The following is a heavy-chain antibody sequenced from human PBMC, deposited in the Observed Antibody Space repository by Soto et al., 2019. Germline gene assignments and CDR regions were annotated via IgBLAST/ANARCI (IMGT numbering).Heavy chain of an antibody. CDR1: GGSFSTYY. CDR3: ANRLGSF. CDR2: THHSGST. Sequence: PSETLSLTCAVYGGSFSTYYWAWIRQPPGKGLEWIGETHHSGSTTYSPSLVSRVSISIDTSRNQFSLKLRAVTAADTGVYYCANRLGSFWGQGTLVTVSS. D-gene: IGHD3-16*01. J-gene: IGHJ4*02. V-gene: IGHV4-34*01.